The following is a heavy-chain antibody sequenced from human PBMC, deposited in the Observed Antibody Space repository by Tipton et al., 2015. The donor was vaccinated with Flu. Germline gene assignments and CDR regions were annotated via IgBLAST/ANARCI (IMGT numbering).Heavy chain of an antibody. CDR1: GFTFSRSG. V-gene: IGHV3-33*03. CDR3: AKDISVSGSDYLDS. Sequence: RSLRLSCAASGFTFSRSGMHWVRRAPGRGLEWVAVFWFDGSNTYYADSVKGRFTISRDKSKNTLYLQMSSLGADDTAVYYCAKDISVSGSDYLDSWGQGTLVTVSS. D-gene: IGHD3-10*01. CDR2: FWFDGSNT. J-gene: IGHJ4*02.